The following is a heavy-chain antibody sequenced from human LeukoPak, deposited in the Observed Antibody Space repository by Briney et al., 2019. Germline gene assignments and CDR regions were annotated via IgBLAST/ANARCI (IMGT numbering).Heavy chain of an antibody. CDR2: IIPSGHTT. J-gene: IGHJ4*02. D-gene: IGHD5-24*01. CDR1: GFTFSSHG. CDR3: AKDDRWLQFCC. Sequence: GGSLRLSCVASGFTFSSHGMNWVRQAPGKGLEWVSGIIPSGHTTYYADSVRGRITISRDNSRNTVYLQMNSLRAEDTAVYYCAKDDRWLQFCCWGQGTLVTVSA. V-gene: IGHV3-23*01.